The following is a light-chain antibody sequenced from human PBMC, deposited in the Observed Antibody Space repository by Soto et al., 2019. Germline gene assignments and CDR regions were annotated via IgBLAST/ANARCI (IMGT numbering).Light chain of an antibody. J-gene: IGKJ5*01. CDR1: QSISIY. CDR2: DAS. Sequence: EIVLTQSPATLSLSPGARATLSCRASQSISIYLAWYKQKPGQAPRLLIYDASKRATGIPAKFSGSGSGTDFTLTISRLEPEDSAIYYCQQRSNWPPWITFGQGTRLEIK. V-gene: IGKV3-11*01. CDR3: QQRSNWPPWIT.